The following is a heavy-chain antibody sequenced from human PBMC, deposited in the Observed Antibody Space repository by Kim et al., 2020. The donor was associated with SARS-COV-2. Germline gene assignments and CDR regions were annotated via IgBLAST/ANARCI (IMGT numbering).Heavy chain of an antibody. CDR1: GGSISTYV. J-gene: IGHJ4*02. CDR3: SRSADFCNGNNIDY. V-gene: IGHV4-59*01. Sequence: SETLPLTCTASGGSISTYVWSWIRQPPGKGLEWIGYINHSGNTTYNPSLKSRGTITVETTTNQISLLQKSVTAAEKTAFYYSRSADFCNGNNIDYWGQGT. CDR2: INHSGNT. D-gene: IGHD3-3*01.